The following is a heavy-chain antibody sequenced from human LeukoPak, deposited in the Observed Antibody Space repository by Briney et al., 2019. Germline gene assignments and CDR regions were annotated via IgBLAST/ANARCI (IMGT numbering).Heavy chain of an antibody. V-gene: IGHV3-23*01. CDR2: IRGSSGNT. Sequence: GGSLRLSCAASGFTFSSYAMTGVRQAPGKGREWVSSIRGSSGNTNYADSVKGRFTISRDNSKNTLYLQMHSLRAEDTAVYYCAKPHWNYQADWFDPWGQGTLVTVSS. CDR1: GFTFSSYA. J-gene: IGHJ5*02. CDR3: AKPHWNYQADWFDP. D-gene: IGHD1-7*01.